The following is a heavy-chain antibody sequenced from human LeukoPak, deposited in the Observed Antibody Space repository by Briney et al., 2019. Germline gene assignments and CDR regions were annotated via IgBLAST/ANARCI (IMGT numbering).Heavy chain of an antibody. CDR3: ARDRYYYDSSGRPIPFDY. J-gene: IGHJ4*02. CDR1: GYTFTSYG. D-gene: IGHD3-22*01. Sequence: ASVNVSCKASGYTFTSYGISWVRQAPGQGLEWMGWISAYNGNTNYAQKLQGRVTMTTDTSTSTAYMELRSLRSDDTAVYYCARDRYYYDSSGRPIPFDYWGQGTLVTVSS. CDR2: ISAYNGNT. V-gene: IGHV1-18*01.